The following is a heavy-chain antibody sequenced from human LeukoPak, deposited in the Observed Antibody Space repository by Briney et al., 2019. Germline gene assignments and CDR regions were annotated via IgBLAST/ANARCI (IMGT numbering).Heavy chain of an antibody. CDR2: IHTSGNT. V-gene: IGHV4-4*07. D-gene: IGHD1-7*01. J-gene: IGHJ5*02. CDR3: AREIGTSRWFDP. Sequence: PSETLSLTCTVSGGSINNYYWSWIRQPAGKGLEWIGRIHTSGNTNYSPSLKSRVTMSVDTSANQFSVKLTSVTAADTAVYYCAREIGTSRWFDPWGQGALVTVSS. CDR1: GGSINNYY.